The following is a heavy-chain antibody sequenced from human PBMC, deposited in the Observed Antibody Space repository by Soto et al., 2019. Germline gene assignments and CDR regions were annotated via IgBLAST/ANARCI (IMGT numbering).Heavy chain of an antibody. CDR1: GYSFRSLG. D-gene: IGHD2-15*01. Sequence: QVPLVKSGSEVKKPGASVKVSCKASGYSFRSLGMHWVRQAPGQRPEWMGWINAGNGNTKYSQKYQGRVTMTRDTSASTAYMELSILTSEDTAVYYCTNSYCSSVSCLGNYWGQGTLVIVSS. CDR2: INAGNGNT. J-gene: IGHJ4*02. CDR3: TNSYCSSVSCLGNY. V-gene: IGHV1-3*01.